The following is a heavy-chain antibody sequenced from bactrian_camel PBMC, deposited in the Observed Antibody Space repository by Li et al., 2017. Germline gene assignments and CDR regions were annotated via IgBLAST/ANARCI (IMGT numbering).Heavy chain of an antibody. CDR1: GFTFSIAW. CDR3: AIHVSYHSPFPPY. J-gene: IGHJ4*01. Sequence: HVQLVESGGGLVQPGESLRLSCAASGFTFSIAWMRWVRQAPGKDLEWVSTISAGGGTTSYADSVKGRFTISRDNAKNTLHLQMNSLKTEDTAVYYCAIHVSYHSPFPPYWGQGTQVTVS. CDR2: ISAGGGTT. D-gene: IGHD4*01. V-gene: IGHV3S1*01.